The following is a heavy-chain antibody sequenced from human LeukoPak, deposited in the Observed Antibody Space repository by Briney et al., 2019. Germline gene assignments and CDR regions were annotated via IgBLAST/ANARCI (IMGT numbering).Heavy chain of an antibody. V-gene: IGHV4-59*01. D-gene: IGHD1-26*01. CDR3: ARESVYSGRYYAFDI. J-gene: IGHJ3*02. CDR2: IYYSGST. Sequence: PSETLSLTCTVSGSSISTYYWSWIRQPPGKGLEWIGYIYYSGSTNYNPSLKSRVTISVDMSKNQFSLKLSSVTAADTAVYYCARESVYSGRYYAFDIWGQGTMVTVSS. CDR1: GSSISTYY.